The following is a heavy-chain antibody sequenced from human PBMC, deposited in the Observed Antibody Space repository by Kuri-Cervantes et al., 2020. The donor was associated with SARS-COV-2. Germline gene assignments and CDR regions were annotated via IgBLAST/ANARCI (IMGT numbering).Heavy chain of an antibody. Sequence: GESLKISCAASGFTFSSYWMHWVRQAPGKGLVWVSRINSDGSSTSYADSVKGRFTISRDNAKNTLYLQMNSLRAEDTAVYYCARDLFRGKIFAEPGGMDVWGQGTTVTVSS. CDR3: ARDLFRGKIFAEPGGMDV. V-gene: IGHV3-74*01. J-gene: IGHJ6*02. CDR1: GFTFSSYW. CDR2: INSDGSST. D-gene: IGHD3-3*01.